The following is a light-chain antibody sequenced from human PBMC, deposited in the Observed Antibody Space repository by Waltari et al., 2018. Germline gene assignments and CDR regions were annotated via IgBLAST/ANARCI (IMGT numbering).Light chain of an antibody. CDR1: SGHSSNV. CDR2: VNSDGSH. CDR3: QTGGHGTWV. J-gene: IGLJ3*02. V-gene: IGLV4-69*01. Sequence: QLVLTQSPSASASLGASVKHTCTLSSGHSSNVIAWRQQQPGRGPRYLMKVNSDGSHSKGDEIPDRFSGSRSGAERYLTISGLQSEDEADYYCQTGGHGTWVFGGGTKLTVL.